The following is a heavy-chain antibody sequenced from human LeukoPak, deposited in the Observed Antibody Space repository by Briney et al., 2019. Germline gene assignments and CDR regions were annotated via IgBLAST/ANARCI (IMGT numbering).Heavy chain of an antibody. V-gene: IGHV4-59*01. CDR2: IYYSGST. J-gene: IGHJ4*02. CDR1: GGSISSYY. D-gene: IGHD2-21*02. Sequence: SETLTLTCTVSGGSISSYYWRWIRQPPGMGLEWIGCIYYSGSTNYNPSLKSRVTISVDTSKDQFSLRLTSVTAADTAVYYCARNDAKMVTVDYWGQGTLVTVSS. CDR3: ARNDAKMVTVDY.